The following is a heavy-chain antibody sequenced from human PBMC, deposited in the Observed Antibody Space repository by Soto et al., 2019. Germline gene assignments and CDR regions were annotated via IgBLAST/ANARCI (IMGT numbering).Heavy chain of an antibody. CDR3: AKDRLVGATSLGYFDY. D-gene: IGHD1-26*01. Sequence: SETLSLTCAVSGASVSSRSFYWHWIRQSPDKGLQWIAFTSNYGGTNYNPSLKSRVTILLDTSKNQFSLRLTSVTTEDTAVYYCAKDRLVGATSLGYFDYWGQGTLVTVSS. V-gene: IGHV4-61*01. CDR2: TSNYGGT. CDR1: GASVSSRSFY. J-gene: IGHJ4*02.